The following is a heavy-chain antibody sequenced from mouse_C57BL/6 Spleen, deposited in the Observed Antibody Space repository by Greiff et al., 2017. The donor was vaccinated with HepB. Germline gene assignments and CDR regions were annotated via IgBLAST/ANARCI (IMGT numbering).Heavy chain of an antibody. D-gene: IGHD2-3*01. CDR1: GYSFTGYY. CDR3: ARASDGYYCAY. J-gene: IGHJ3*01. Sequence: EVQLQQSGPELVKPGASVKISCKASGYSFTGYYMNWVKQSPEKSLEWIGEINPSTGGTTYNQKFKAKATLTVDKSSSTAYMQLKSLTSEDSAVYYCARASDGYYCAYWGQGTLVTVSA. V-gene: IGHV1-42*01. CDR2: INPSTGGT.